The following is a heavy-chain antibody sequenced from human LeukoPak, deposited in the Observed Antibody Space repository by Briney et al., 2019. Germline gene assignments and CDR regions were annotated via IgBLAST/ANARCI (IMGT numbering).Heavy chain of an antibody. Sequence: SQTLSLTCTVSGGSISSGSYSWNWIRQPAGKGPEWIGRIYTSGSTNYNPSLKSRVTISIDTSKNQFSLKLSSVTAADTAAYYCARLDTTTNAFDIWGQGTMVTVSS. D-gene: IGHD5-18*01. CDR3: ARLDTTTNAFDI. CDR2: IYTSGST. V-gene: IGHV4-61*02. CDR1: GGSISSGSYS. J-gene: IGHJ3*02.